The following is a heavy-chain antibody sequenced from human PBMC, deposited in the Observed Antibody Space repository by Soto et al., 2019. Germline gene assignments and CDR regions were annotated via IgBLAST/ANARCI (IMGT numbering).Heavy chain of an antibody. V-gene: IGHV3-30-3*01. D-gene: IGHD3-10*01. CDR1: GFTFSSDA. J-gene: IGHJ6*02. CDR3: ARVAADYYGSGGLIPTYYSYYGMDV. CDR2: ISYDGSNK. Sequence: PGGSLRLSCAASGFTFSSDAMHWGRQRPGKGLEWVAVISYDGSNKYYADSVKGRLTISRDNSNNTLYLQTNSMSAEDTAVYYCARVAADYYGSGGLIPTYYSYYGMDVWGQGTPVTVSS.